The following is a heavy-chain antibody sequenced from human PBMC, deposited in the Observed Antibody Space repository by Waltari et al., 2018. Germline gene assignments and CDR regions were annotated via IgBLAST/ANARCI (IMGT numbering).Heavy chain of an antibody. CDR2: IYYSGST. J-gene: IGHJ5*02. CDR1: GGSISSGDYY. CDR3: AGWPWNHWFDP. D-gene: IGHD1-1*01. Sequence: QVQLQESGPGLVRPSQTLPLTCTLSGGSISSGDYYWSWIRQPPGKGLEWIGYIYYSGSTFYTPSLKSGVIISLDTSRNQFSLELNSVTAADTAVYYCAGWPWNHWFDPWGQGTLVTVSS. V-gene: IGHV4-30-4*01.